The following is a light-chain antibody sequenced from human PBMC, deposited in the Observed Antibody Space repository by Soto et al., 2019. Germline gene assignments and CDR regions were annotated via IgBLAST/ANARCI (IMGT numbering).Light chain of an antibody. J-gene: IGLJ1*01. Sequence: QSALTQPASVSGSPGQSITISCTGTSSDVGGYNYVSWYQQHPGKAPKLMIYEVSNRPSGVSNRFSGSKSGNTASLTISGLKSEDEAEYYCSSYTSSSTLYVFGTGTNVTVL. CDR3: SSYTSSSTLYV. CDR2: EVS. CDR1: SSDVGGYNY. V-gene: IGLV2-14*01.